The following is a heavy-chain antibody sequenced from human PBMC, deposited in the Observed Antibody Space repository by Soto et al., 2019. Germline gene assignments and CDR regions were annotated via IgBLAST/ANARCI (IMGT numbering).Heavy chain of an antibody. J-gene: IGHJ4*02. D-gene: IGHD3-10*01. CDR1: GFTFSSYA. Sequence: GGSLRLSCAASGFTFSSYAMSWVRQAPGKGLEWVSAISGSGGSTYYADSVKGRFTISRDNSKNTLYLQMNSLRAEDTAVYFFAKDLLWFGELPRLKFDYWGQGTLVTVSS. V-gene: IGHV3-23*01. CDR2: ISGSGGST. CDR3: AKDLLWFGELPRLKFDY.